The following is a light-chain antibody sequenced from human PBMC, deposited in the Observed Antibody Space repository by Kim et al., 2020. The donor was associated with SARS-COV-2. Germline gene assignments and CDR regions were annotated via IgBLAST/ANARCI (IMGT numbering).Light chain of an antibody. J-gene: IGKJ1*01. Sequence: DIVVTQTPLSLSVTPGQPASMSCKSTESLLQNNGKTYLHWYLQKPGQAPQLLIYEVSNRFSGVPDRFSGSGSGTDFTLKISRVEAEDVGVYYCMQTIQLPRTFGQGTKVDIK. V-gene: IGKV2D-29*01. CDR3: MQTIQLPRT. CDR2: EVS. CDR1: ESLLQNNGKTY.